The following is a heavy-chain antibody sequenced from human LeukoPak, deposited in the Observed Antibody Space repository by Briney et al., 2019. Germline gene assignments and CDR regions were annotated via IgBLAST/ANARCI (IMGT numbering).Heavy chain of an antibody. J-gene: IGHJ6*03. V-gene: IGHV3-20*04. CDR2: INWNGGST. Sequence: PGGSLRLSCAAPGFTFDDYGMSWVRQAPGKGLEWVSGINWNGGSTGYADSVKGRFTISRDNAKNSLYLQMNSLRAEDTALYYCARAAAAFAYYYYMDVWGKGTTVSVSS. D-gene: IGHD6-13*01. CDR3: ARAAAAFAYYYYMDV. CDR1: GFTFDDYG.